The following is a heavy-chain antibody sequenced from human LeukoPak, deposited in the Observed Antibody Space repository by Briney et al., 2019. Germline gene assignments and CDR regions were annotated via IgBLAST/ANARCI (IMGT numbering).Heavy chain of an antibody. CDR1: GFTFDDYA. CDR3: AKDRRAFPLNAFDI. Sequence: GGSLRLSCAASGFTFDDYAMHWVRQAPGEGLEWVSGISWNSGNIGYADSVKGRFTISRDNAKNSLYLQMNSLRAEDTALYYCAKDRRAFPLNAFDIWGQGTMVTVSS. CDR2: ISWNSGNI. V-gene: IGHV3-9*01. J-gene: IGHJ3*02.